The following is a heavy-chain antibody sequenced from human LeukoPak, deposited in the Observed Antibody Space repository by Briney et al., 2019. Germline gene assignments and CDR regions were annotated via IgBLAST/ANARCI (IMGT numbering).Heavy chain of an antibody. Sequence: GGSLRLSCAASGFTFSSYSMNWVRQAPGKGLQWVGRIKSKSDGQTTDYAAPVKGRFSISRDDSKNTLYLQMNSLKTEDTALYYCTTLTMLIGAHSDYWGQGALVTVSS. CDR2: IKSKSDGQTT. CDR1: GFTFSSYS. D-gene: IGHD3-10*01. CDR3: TTLTMLIGAHSDY. V-gene: IGHV3-15*01. J-gene: IGHJ4*02.